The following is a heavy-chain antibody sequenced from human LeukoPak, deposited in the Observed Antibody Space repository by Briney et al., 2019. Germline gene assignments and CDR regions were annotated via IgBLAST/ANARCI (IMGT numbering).Heavy chain of an antibody. J-gene: IGHJ6*02. V-gene: IGHV4-39*07. CDR1: GGSISTSNYY. CDR3: ARDLYGMDV. Sequence: PSGTLSLTCAVSGGSISTSNYYWGWIRQPPGKGLEWIGNIYYSGTTYYNPSLKSRVTISIDTSKNQFSLKLSSVTAADTAVYYCARDLYGMDVWGQGTTVTVSS. CDR2: IYYSGTT.